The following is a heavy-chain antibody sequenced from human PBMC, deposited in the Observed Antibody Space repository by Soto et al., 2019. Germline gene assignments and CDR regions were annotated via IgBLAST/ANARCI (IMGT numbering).Heavy chain of an antibody. V-gene: IGHV4-31*03. D-gene: IGHD7-27*01. Sequence: QVQLQESGPGLVKPSQTLSLTCTVSGGSISSGGYYWSWIRQHPGKGLEWIGYIYYSGSTYYNPSRKSRVTISVDTSKNQFSLKLSSVTAADTAVYYCARKMSWANWFDPWGQGTLVTVSS. CDR1: GGSISSGGYY. CDR2: IYYSGST. J-gene: IGHJ5*02. CDR3: ARKMSWANWFDP.